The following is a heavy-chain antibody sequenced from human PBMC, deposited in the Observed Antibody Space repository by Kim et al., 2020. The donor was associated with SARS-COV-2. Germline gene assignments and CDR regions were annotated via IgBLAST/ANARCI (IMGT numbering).Heavy chain of an antibody. D-gene: IGHD6-19*01. CDR3: ARGTRQWLSRHYYYYMDV. CDR2: INHSGST. CDR1: GGSFSGYY. Sequence: SETLSLTCAVYGGSFSGYYWSWIRQPPGKGVEWIGEINHSGSTNYNPSLKSRVTISVDTSKNQFSLKLSSVTAADTAVYYCARGTRQWLSRHYYYYMDVWGKGTTVTVSS. V-gene: IGHV4-34*01. J-gene: IGHJ6*03.